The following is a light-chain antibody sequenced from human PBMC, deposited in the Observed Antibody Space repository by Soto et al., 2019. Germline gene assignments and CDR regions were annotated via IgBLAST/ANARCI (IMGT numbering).Light chain of an antibody. CDR2: GAS. J-gene: IGKJ4*01. CDR3: QQYGSSPRLT. CDR1: QSVSSSY. V-gene: IGKV3-20*01. Sequence: ETVLTQSPGTLSLSPGERATLSCRASQSVSSSYLAWYQQTPGQAPRLLIYGASSRATGIPDRFSGSGSGTVFTLTISRLEPEDFAVYYCQQYGSSPRLTFGGGTKVEIK.